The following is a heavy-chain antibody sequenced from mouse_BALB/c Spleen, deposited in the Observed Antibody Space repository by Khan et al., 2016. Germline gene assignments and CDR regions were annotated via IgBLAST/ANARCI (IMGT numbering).Heavy chain of an antibody. Sequence: QIQLVQSGPELKKPGETVKISCKASGYTFRNYGMNWVKQAPGKGLKWMGWINTYSGEPTYADDSKGRFAFSLETSASTAYLQINNLKNEDTATYFCARRRGAHWYFDVWGAGTTVTVSS. CDR1: GYTFRNYG. CDR2: INTYSGEP. V-gene: IGHV9-3-1*01. CDR3: ARRRGAHWYFDV. J-gene: IGHJ1*01.